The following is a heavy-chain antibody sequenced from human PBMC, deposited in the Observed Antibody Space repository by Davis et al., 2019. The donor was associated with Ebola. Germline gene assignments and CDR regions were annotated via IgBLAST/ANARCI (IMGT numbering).Heavy chain of an antibody. J-gene: IGHJ4*02. D-gene: IGHD6-6*01. V-gene: IGHV4-38-2*02. CDR2: IYHSGST. CDR3: ARGAARGFDY. CDR1: AYSISSGYY. Sequence: GSLRLSCTVSAYSISSGYYWGWLRQPPGKGLEWIGSIYHSGSTYYNPSLKSRVTISVDTSKNQFSLKLSSVTAADTAVYYCARGAARGFDYWGQGTLVTVSS.